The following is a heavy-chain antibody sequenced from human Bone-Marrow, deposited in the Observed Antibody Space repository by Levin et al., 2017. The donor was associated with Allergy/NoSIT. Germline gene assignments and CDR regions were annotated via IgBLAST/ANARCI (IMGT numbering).Heavy chain of an antibody. CDR3: ARDTWWITG. J-gene: IGHJ4*02. D-gene: IGHD2-15*01. CDR1: GFTFSSHD. Sequence: HPGGSLRLSCVASGFTFSSHDMNWVRQAPGKGLEWVSAIVSGGGSAYYADSVKGRFTISRDNSKNTLYLQMNSLRVEDTALYYCARDTWWITGWGQGTLVTVSS. CDR2: IVSGGGSA. V-gene: IGHV3-23*01.